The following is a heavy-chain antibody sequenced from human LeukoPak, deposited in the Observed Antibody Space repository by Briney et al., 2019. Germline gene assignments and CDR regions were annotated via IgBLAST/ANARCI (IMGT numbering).Heavy chain of an antibody. J-gene: IGHJ6*02. Sequence: SETLSLTCTVSGGSISTYYWSWIRQPPGKGLEWIGYIYYSGSTNYNPSLKSRVTISVDTSKNHFSLKVSSVTAADTAMYYCARSTSGNYYAMDVWGQGTTATVSS. D-gene: IGHD3-10*01. CDR3: ARSTSGNYYAMDV. CDR2: IYYSGST. V-gene: IGHV4-59*08. CDR1: GGSISTYY.